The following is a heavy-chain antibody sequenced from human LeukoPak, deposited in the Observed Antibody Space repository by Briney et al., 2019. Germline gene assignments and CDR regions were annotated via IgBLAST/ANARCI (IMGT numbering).Heavy chain of an antibody. CDR2: ISSGSGTI. D-gene: IGHD4-17*01. V-gene: IGHV3-48*01. J-gene: IGHJ2*01. CDR3: AALRGLQNWYFDL. Sequence: GGSLRLSCAASGSTFSSYNINWVRQAPGKELEWVSYISSGSGTIYYADSVKGRFTISRDNAKNSLFLQMNSLRAEDTAVYYCAALRGLQNWYFDLWGRGTLVTVSS. CDR1: GSTFSSYN.